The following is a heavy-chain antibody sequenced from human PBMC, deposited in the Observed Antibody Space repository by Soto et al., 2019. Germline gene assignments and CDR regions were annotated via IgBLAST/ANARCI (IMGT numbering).Heavy chain of an antibody. V-gene: IGHV3-53*04. CDR1: GFTVSSNY. CDR2: IYSGGST. J-gene: IGHJ5*02. Sequence: HPGGSLRLSCAASGFTVSSNYMSWVRQAPGKGLELVSVIYSGGSTYYADSVKGRFTISRHNSKNTLYLQMNSLRAEDTAVYYCARDNHKGSYNWFDPWGQGTLVTVSS. CDR3: ARDNHKGSYNWFDP. D-gene: IGHD2-15*01.